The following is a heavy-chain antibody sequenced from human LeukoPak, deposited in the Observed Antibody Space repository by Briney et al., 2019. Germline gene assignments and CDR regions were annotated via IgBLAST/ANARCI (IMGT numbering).Heavy chain of an antibody. CDR1: GFTFSSYA. CDR3: ARERDSSGYTFDY. J-gene: IGHJ4*02. CDR2: ISSDGGST. D-gene: IGHD3-22*01. V-gene: IGHV3-64*01. Sequence: PGGSLRLSCAASGFTFSSYAMHWVRQAPGKGLDYVSAISSDGGSTYYANSVRGRFTISRDNSKNALFLQMGSLRDEDTAVYYCARERDSSGYTFDYWGQGSLVSVSS.